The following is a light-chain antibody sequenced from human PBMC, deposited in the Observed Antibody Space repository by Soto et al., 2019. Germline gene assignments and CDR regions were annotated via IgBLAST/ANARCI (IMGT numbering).Light chain of an antibody. J-gene: IGKJ4*01. Sequence: IQVTQSPPSLSASVGDSVTITCRASQSISSFLNWYQQKPGKAPRVLISAASTLQSGVPSRFSGSGAGTDFTLTISSLQPEDFATYYCQQANSFPLTFGGGTKVDIK. CDR1: QSISSF. V-gene: IGKV1-39*01. CDR3: QQANSFPLT. CDR2: AAS.